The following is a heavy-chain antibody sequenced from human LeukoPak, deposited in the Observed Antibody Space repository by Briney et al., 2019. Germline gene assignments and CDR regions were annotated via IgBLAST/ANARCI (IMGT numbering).Heavy chain of an antibody. J-gene: IGHJ6*03. CDR1: GFTFSSYG. CDR2: ISYDGSNK. CDR3: ARGSYGYYYYYYMDV. D-gene: IGHD5-18*01. Sequence: GGSLRLSCAASGFTFSSYGMHWVRQAPGKGLEWVAVISYDGSNKYYADSVKGRFTISRDNSKNTLYLQMNSLRAEDTAVYYCARGSYGYYYYYYMDVWGKGTTVTVSS. V-gene: IGHV3-30*03.